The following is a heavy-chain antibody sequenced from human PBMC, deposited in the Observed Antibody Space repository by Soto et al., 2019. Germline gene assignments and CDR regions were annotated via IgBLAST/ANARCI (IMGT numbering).Heavy chain of an antibody. D-gene: IGHD3-16*01. J-gene: IGHJ6*03. CDR1: GFTFNTNA. CDR3: ARGSDGSTLSIDLSYYYYYYMDV. CDR2: ISGGGSGT. Sequence: TGGSLRLSCASSGFTFNTNAMSWVRQAPGKGLEWVSAISGGGSGTYYADSVKGRFTISRDNSKNTLFLQMNSLRAEDTAVYYCARGSDGSTLSIDLSYYYYYYMDVWGNGTTVTVSS. V-gene: IGHV3-23*01.